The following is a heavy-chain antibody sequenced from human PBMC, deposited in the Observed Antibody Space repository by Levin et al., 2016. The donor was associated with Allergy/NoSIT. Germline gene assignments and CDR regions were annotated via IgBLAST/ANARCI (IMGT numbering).Heavy chain of an antibody. CDR3: ARERWYYDSDFLYHYYGMDV. D-gene: IGHD3-22*01. J-gene: IGHJ6*02. CDR1: GGSISSSSYY. CDR2: IYYSGST. V-gene: IGHV4-39*07. Sequence: SETLSLTCTVSGGSISSSSYYWGWIRQPPGKGLEWIGSIYYSGSTYYNPSLKSRVTISVDTSKNQFSLKLSSMTAADTAVYFCARERWYYDSDFLYHYYGMDVWGQGTTVTVSS.